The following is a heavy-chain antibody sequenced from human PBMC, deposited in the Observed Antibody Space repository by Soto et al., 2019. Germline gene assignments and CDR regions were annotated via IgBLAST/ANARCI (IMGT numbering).Heavy chain of an antibody. CDR2: IYSGGTT. V-gene: IGHV3-53*01. Sequence: GGSLRLSCAASGFTVSSNYMSWVRQAPGKGLEWVSLIYSGGTTYYADSVKGRFTIPRDNSKNTLYLQMNSLRAEDTAVYYCARESLHSSGYFDYWGQGTLVTVSS. D-gene: IGHD3-22*01. CDR3: ARESLHSSGYFDY. CDR1: GFTVSSNY. J-gene: IGHJ4*02.